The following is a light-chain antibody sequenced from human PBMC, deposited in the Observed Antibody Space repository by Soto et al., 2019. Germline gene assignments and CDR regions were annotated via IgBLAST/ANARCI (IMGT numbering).Light chain of an antibody. CDR2: KAS. Sequence: DIQLTQFPSTLSASVGDRVTITCRASQSISNLLAWYQQKPGKAPNLLIYKASSLESGVPSRFSGSGSGTEFTLTISSLQPDDFATYYCHQYNSYSLTFGQGTKVDIK. CDR1: QSISNL. CDR3: HQYNSYSLT. J-gene: IGKJ1*01. V-gene: IGKV1-5*03.